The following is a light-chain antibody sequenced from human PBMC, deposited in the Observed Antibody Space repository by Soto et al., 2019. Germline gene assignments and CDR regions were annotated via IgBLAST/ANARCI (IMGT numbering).Light chain of an antibody. CDR3: LQHNTYPLT. Sequence: DIQMTQSPSSLSASVGERVTMTCRASQGIGNDLNWYQQKPGKAPKRLIFTTSNLQNGVPSRFSGSGSGTEFTLTITSLQPEDFATYYCLQHNTYPLTFGGGTKVDIK. J-gene: IGKJ4*01. V-gene: IGKV1-17*01. CDR2: TTS. CDR1: QGIGND.